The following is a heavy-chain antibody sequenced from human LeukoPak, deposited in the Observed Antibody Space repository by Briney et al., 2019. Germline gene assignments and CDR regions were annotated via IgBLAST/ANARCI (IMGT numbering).Heavy chain of an antibody. J-gene: IGHJ4*02. CDR2: ISYDGSNK. CDR3: ARDAGYYSVALDY. D-gene: IGHD3-10*01. CDR1: GFTFSSYA. Sequence: GRSLRLSCAASGFTFSSYAMHWVRQAPGKGLEWVAVISYDGSNKYYADSVKGRFTISRDNSKNTLYLQMNSLRAEDTAVYYCARDAGYYSVALDYWGQGTLVTVSS. V-gene: IGHV3-30-3*01.